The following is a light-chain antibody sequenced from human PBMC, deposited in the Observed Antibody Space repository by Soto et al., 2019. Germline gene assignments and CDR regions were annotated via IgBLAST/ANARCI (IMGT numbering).Light chain of an antibody. CDR1: SSDVGGYNY. CDR2: DVT. CDR3: ISYTISSTVV. J-gene: IGLJ2*01. V-gene: IGLV2-14*01. Sequence: QSVPTQPASVSGSPGQSITISCTGSSSDVGGYNYVSWYQQHPGKAPKLMIYDVTNRPSGVSNRFSGSKSGNTASLTISGLQAEDEADYYCISYTISSTVVFGGGTKLTVL.